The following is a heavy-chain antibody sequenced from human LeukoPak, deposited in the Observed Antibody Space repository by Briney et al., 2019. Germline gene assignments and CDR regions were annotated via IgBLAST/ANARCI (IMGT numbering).Heavy chain of an antibody. Sequence: GGTLRLSCAASGFTFSSYGMSWVRQAPGKGLEWVSAISGSGGSTYYADSVKGRFTISRDNSKNTLYLQMNSLRAEDTAVYYCAKGARLGSGSYYNTYLFGYWGQGTLVTVSS. V-gene: IGHV3-23*01. D-gene: IGHD3-10*01. J-gene: IGHJ4*02. CDR3: AKGARLGSGSYYNTYLFGY. CDR1: GFTFSSYG. CDR2: ISGSGGST.